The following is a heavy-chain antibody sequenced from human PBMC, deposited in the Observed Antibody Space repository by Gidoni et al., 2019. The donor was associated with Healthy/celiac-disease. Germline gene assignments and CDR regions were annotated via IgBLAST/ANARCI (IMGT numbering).Heavy chain of an antibody. CDR3: ASAPGRRGYFDL. D-gene: IGHD2-2*01. CDR2: ISSSSSYT. Sequence: QVQLVESGGGLVTPGGSLRLSCASSGFPFSDYYMSWIRQAPGKGLEWVSYISSSSSYTNYADSVKGRFTISRDNAKNSLYLQMNSLRAEDTAVYYCASAPGRRGYFDLWGRGTLVTVSS. J-gene: IGHJ2*01. CDR1: GFPFSDYY. V-gene: IGHV3-11*06.